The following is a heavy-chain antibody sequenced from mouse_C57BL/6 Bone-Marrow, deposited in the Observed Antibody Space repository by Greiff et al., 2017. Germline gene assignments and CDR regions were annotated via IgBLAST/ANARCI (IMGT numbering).Heavy chain of an antibody. Sequence: QVQLQQPGAELVMPGASVKLSCKASGYTFTSYWMHWVKQRPGQGLEWSGEIDPSDSYTNYNQKFKGKSTLTVDKASSTAYMQLSSLTSEDSAVYYCARDGAGLPAWYFDVWGTGTTVTVSS. V-gene: IGHV1-69*01. CDR1: GYTFTSYW. CDR2: IDPSDSYT. J-gene: IGHJ1*03. CDR3: ARDGAGLPAWYFDV. D-gene: IGHD2-4*01.